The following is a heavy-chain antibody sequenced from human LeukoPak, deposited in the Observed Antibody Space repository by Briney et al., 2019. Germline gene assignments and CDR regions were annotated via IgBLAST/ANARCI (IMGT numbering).Heavy chain of an antibody. V-gene: IGHV1-69*05. CDR2: IIPIFGTA. J-gene: IGHJ4*02. CDR1: GGTFSSYA. D-gene: IGHD5-18*01. Sequence: GASVKVSCKASGGTFSSYAISWVRQAPRQGLEWMGRIIPIFGTANYAQKFQGRVTITTDESTSTAYMELSSLRSEDTAVYYCARAGRTWILDPNKIPLDYWGQGTLVTVSS. CDR3: ARAGRTWILDPNKIPLDY.